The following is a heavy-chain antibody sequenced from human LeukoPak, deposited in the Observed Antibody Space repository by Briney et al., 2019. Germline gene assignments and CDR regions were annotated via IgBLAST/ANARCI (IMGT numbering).Heavy chain of an antibody. D-gene: IGHD6-19*01. CDR1: GYTFTGYY. V-gene: IGHV1-2*02. CDR3: AVAGIAVAGIGY. J-gene: IGHJ4*02. CDR2: INPNSGGT. Sequence: ASVKVSCKASGYTFTGYYMHWVRQAPGQGLEWMGWINPNSGGTNYAQTFQGRVTMTRDTSISTAYMELSRLRSDDTAVYYCAVAGIAVAGIGYWGQGTLVTVSS.